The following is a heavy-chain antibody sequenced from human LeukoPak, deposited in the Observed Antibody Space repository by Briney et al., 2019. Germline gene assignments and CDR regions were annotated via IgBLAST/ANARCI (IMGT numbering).Heavy chain of an antibody. CDR2: ITGIVGST. J-gene: IGHJ4*02. CDR3: VRDQRGGSSGYYDS. D-gene: IGHD3-22*01. V-gene: IGHV3-64D*06. CDR1: GFTFSTYF. Sequence: GGSLRLSCSASGFTFSTYFMHWVRQAPRKGLECVSAITGIVGSTYYADSVKGRFTISRDNSKNTLYLQMNSLRAEDTAVYYCVRDQRGGSSGYYDSWGQGTLVTVSS.